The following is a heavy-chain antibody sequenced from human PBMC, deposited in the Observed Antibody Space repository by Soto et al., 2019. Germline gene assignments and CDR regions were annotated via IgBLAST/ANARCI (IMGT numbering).Heavy chain of an antibody. V-gene: IGHV1-3*01. Sequence: QVQLEQSGAEVKKPGASVKVSCKTSGYTFTSYTLHWVRQAPGQGLEWMGWINAGNGREKYSQRFQDRVSLSTDKPATTPNRNLRSLESKDTEMYFWARGGGWVGEASFDSWGQGTLVTVSS. J-gene: IGHJ4*02. CDR2: INAGNGRE. CDR3: ARGGGWVGEASFDS. D-gene: IGHD3-10*01. CDR1: GYTFTSYT.